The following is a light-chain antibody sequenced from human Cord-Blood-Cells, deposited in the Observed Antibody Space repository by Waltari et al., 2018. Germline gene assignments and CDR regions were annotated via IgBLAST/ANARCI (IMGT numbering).Light chain of an antibody. J-gene: IGKJ2*01. Sequence: DIQMTQSPSSLSASVGDRVTITCQASQDISNYLNWYQQKPGKAPKLLIYDASNLETVVPSRFSGSGAGTDFTFTISSLQPEDIATYYCQQYDNLPYTVGQGTKLGIK. CDR2: DAS. CDR3: QQYDNLPYT. V-gene: IGKV1-33*01. CDR1: QDISNY.